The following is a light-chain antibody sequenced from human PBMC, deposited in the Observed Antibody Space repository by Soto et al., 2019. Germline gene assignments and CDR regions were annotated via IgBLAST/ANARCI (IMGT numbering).Light chain of an antibody. Sequence: EIEMTQSPATLSVSPGEGATLSCRASHSVDSNLAGYQQKPGQAPRLLIYGASTRPTCIPARFSGSGSGADFTLTISSLQSEDFAVYYCQQYDKWPLTFGGGTKVEIK. V-gene: IGKV3D-15*01. CDR3: QQYDKWPLT. J-gene: IGKJ4*01. CDR1: HSVDSN. CDR2: GAS.